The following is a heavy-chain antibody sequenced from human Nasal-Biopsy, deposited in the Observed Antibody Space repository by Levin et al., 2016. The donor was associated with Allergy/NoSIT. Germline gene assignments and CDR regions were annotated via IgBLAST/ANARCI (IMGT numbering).Heavy chain of an antibody. J-gene: IGHJ4*02. V-gene: IGHV1-24*01. D-gene: IGHD2-15*01. CDR3: ASAPLYQLLPTPY. Sequence: ASVKVSCKASGDTLNELSTHWVRQAPGKGLEWMGGFDPEEGKIIYAQRFQGRVTMTEDTSTDTAYMELSSLTSEDTAMYFCASAPLYQLLPTPYWGQGTLITVSS. CDR1: GDTLNELS. CDR2: FDPEEGKI.